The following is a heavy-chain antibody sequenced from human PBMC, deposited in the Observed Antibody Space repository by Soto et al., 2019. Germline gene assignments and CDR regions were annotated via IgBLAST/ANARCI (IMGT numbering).Heavy chain of an antibody. V-gene: IGHV3-30*18. J-gene: IGHJ3*02. D-gene: IGHD1-26*01. CDR3: AKDQNEGGGSYWPDAFDI. Sequence: QVQLVESGGGVVQPGRSLRLSCAASGFTFSSYGMHWVRQAPGKGLEWVAVISYDGSNKYYADSVKGRFTISRDNSKNTXXLQMNSLRAEDTAVYYCAKDQNEGGGSYWPDAFDIWGQGTMVTVSS. CDR1: GFTFSSYG. CDR2: ISYDGSNK.